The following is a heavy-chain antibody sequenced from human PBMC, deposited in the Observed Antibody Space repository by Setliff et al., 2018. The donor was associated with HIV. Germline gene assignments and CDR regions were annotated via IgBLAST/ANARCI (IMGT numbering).Heavy chain of an antibody. CDR1: GFTFNNYW. CDR2: INQDGSEK. V-gene: IGHV3-7*01. CDR3: ARDRSPRGDGPSYDFAWALDL. D-gene: IGHD2-21*01. J-gene: IGHJ3*01. Sequence: QPSETLSLSCAASGFTFNNYWIVWVRQAPGKGLEWVANINQDGSEKYYVDSVKGRFTISRDNAENSLFLQMNSLRADDTAVYYCARDRSPRGDGPSYDFAWALDLWGQGTMVTVSS.